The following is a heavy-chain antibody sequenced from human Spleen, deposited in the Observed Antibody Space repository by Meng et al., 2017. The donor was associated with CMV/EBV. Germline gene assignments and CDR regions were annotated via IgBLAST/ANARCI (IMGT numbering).Heavy chain of an antibody. V-gene: IGHV1-2*02. D-gene: IGHD2-15*01. CDR3: ARRYCTGGSCYPDY. Sequence: ASVKVSCKASGYTFTDYYIHWVRQAPGQGLEWMGWINPNSGGTNYVQKFQGRVTMTRDTPISTAYMELRRLRSDDTAVYYCARRYCTGGSCYPDYWGPGTLVTVSS. CDR2: INPNSGGT. CDR1: GYTFTDYY. J-gene: IGHJ4*02.